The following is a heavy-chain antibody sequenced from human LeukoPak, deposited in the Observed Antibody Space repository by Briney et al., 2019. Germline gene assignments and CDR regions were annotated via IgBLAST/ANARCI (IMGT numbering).Heavy chain of an antibody. J-gene: IGHJ4*02. V-gene: IGHV1-18*04. D-gene: IGHD3-22*01. CDR3: AREATQADYADYYDSSGYHPLFDY. Sequence: GASVKVSCKASGYTFTGYYMHWVRQAPGQGLEWMGWISAYNGNTNYAQKLQGRVTMTTDTSTSTAYMELRSLRSDDTAVYYCAREATQADYADYYDSSGYHPLFDYWGQGTLVTVSS. CDR1: GYTFTGYY. CDR2: ISAYNGNT.